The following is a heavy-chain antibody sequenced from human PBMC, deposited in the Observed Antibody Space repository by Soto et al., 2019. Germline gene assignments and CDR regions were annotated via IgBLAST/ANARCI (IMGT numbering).Heavy chain of an antibody. V-gene: IGHV4-59*01. CDR1: GGSISSYY. Sequence: SETLSLTCTVSGGSISSYYWSWIRQPPGKGLEWIGYIYYSGSTNYNPSLKSRVTISVDTSKNQFSLKLSSVTAADMAVYYCAREVINDFWSGYHTRGWFDPWGQGTLVTVSS. D-gene: IGHD3-3*01. CDR3: AREVINDFWSGYHTRGWFDP. CDR2: IYYSGST. J-gene: IGHJ5*02.